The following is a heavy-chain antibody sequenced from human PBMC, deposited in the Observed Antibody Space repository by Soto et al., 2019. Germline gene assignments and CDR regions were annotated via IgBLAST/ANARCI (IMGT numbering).Heavy chain of an antibody. CDR2: ISSSGSTI. CDR3: ARARGGYSYVDY. D-gene: IGHD5-18*01. Sequence: PGGSLRLSCAASGFTFSSYEINWVRQAPGKGLEWASYISSSGSTIYYADSVKGRFTISRDNAKNSLYLQMNSLRAEDTAVYYCARARGGYSYVDYWGQGTLVTVSS. V-gene: IGHV3-48*03. J-gene: IGHJ4*02. CDR1: GFTFSSYE.